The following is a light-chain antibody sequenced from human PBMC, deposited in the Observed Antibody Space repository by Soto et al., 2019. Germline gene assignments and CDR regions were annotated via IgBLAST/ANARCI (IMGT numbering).Light chain of an antibody. CDR3: QQYHHWLPIT. V-gene: IGKV3-15*01. J-gene: IGKJ5*01. CDR1: QTISSW. CDR2: RAS. Sequence: MTQSPSTLSGPVGDRVTITCRASQTISSWLAWYQQKPGQSPRLLIFRASTRATGIPARFSGSGSGTEFTLTISSLQSEDFALYYCQQYHHWLPITFGQGTRLEIK.